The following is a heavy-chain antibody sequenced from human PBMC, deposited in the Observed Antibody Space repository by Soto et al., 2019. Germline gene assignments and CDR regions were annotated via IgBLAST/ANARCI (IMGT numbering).Heavy chain of an antibody. D-gene: IGHD2-21*02. V-gene: IGHV3-9*01. J-gene: IGHJ6*02. CDR2: ISYYSGSI. CDR3: TRDLAPGIPRGLDV. CDR1: GFRFDDYG. Sequence: GGSMRLSCAASGFRFDDYGMHWVRQVPGKGLEWVSGISYYSGSIGYADSVKGRFTISRDNAKNSLYLQMNSLKTEDTAVYYCTRDLAPGIPRGLDVWGQGITVTVSS.